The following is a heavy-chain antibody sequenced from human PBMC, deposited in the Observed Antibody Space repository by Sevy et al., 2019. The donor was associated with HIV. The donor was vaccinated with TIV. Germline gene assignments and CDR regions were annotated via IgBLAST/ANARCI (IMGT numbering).Heavy chain of an antibody. D-gene: IGHD3-22*01. J-gene: IGHJ2*01. CDR2: INSYGSST. V-gene: IGHV3-74*01. CDR1: GFTFRSYW. CDR3: ARDSSGYLGAYWYFDL. Sequence: GGSLRLSCAASGFTFRSYWMHWVRQAPGKGLVWVSRINSYGSSTSYADSVKGRFTISRDNAKNKLYLQMNSMRAEDKAVYYCARDSSGYLGAYWYFDLWGRGTLVTVSS.